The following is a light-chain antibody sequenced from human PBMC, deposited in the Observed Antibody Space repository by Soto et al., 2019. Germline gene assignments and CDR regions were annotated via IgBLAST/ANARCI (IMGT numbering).Light chain of an antibody. CDR3: SSYAGSNNLV. CDR2: EGI. V-gene: IGLV2-14*02. J-gene: IGLJ2*01. Sequence: QSALTQPASVSGSPGQSITISCTGTSSDVVNDLLVSWYQQQPGKAPKLMIYEGIKRPAGVSDRFSGSKSGNTASLTVSGLQAEDETDYYCSSYAGSNNLVFGGGTKLTVL. CDR1: SSDVVNDLL.